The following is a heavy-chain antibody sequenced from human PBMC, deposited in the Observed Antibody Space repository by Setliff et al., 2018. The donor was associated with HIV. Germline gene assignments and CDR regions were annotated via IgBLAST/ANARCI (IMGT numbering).Heavy chain of an antibody. CDR3: ARVTPYCGADTCYSIDS. D-gene: IGHD2-21*02. J-gene: IGHJ4*02. CDR2: INHSGNT. Sequence: SETLSLTCYVAGESLSGYYCAWIRQPPERGLAWIGEINHSGNTNYNPSLERLLSRSVDTSKDHFTLKLTSVTAADTALYSCARVTPYCGADTCYSIDSWGPGTLVTVSS. V-gene: IGHV4-34*01. CDR1: GESLSGYY.